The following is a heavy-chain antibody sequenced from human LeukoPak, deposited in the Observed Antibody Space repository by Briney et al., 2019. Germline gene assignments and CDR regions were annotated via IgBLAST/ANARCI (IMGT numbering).Heavy chain of an antibody. CDR2: IKQDGSEK. D-gene: IGHD6-13*01. J-gene: IGHJ3*02. Sequence: GGSLRLSCAVSGFTFSSYWMSWVRQAPGKGLEWVANIKQDGSEKHYVDSVKGRFTISRDNAKNSLYLQMNSLRAEDTAVYYCARSIAAAGMGAFDIWGQGTMVTVSS. V-gene: IGHV3-7*01. CDR3: ARSIAAAGMGAFDI. CDR1: GFTFSSYW.